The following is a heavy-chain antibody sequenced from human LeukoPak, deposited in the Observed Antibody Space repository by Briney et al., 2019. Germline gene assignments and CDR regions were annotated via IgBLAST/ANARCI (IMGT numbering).Heavy chain of an antibody. V-gene: IGHV4-61*01. J-gene: IGHJ4*02. CDR1: VGSVSSGSDY. D-gene: IGHD6-13*01. CDR3: ARQYSSNWYTY. Sequence: PSETLSLTCTVSVGSVSSGSDYWSWIRQPPGKGLEWIGNIYYSGSTNHNPSLKSRVTISVDTYKNQFSLKLNSVTAADTAVYYCARQYSSNWYTYWGQGTLVTVSS. CDR2: IYYSGST.